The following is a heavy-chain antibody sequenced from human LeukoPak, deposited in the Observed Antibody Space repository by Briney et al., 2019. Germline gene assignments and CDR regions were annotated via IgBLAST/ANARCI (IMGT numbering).Heavy chain of an antibody. D-gene: IGHD3-22*01. CDR1: GFTVSSNY. Sequence: GGSLRLSCAASGFTVSSNYMSWVRQAPGKGLEWVSVIYSGGSTYYADSVKGRFTISRDNSKNTLYLQMNSLRAEDTAVYYCARDGGFYDSSGYYFDYWGQGTPVTVSS. J-gene: IGHJ4*02. V-gene: IGHV3-53*01. CDR2: IYSGGST. CDR3: ARDGGFYDSSGYYFDY.